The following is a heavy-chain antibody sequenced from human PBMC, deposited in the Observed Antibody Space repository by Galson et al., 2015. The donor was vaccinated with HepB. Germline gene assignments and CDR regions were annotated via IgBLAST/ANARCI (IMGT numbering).Heavy chain of an antibody. Sequence: SLRLSCAASGFTFRSHWMHWVRQAPGKGLVWVSRINRDGCSTNYADSAKGRFTISRDNAKNTLYLQMSSLRAEDTAVYYCGRGIEVVPDASGMDVWGQGTTVTVSS. CDR1: GFTFRSHW. CDR2: INRDGCST. V-gene: IGHV3-74*01. CDR3: GRGIEVVPDASGMDV. D-gene: IGHD2-2*01. J-gene: IGHJ6*02.